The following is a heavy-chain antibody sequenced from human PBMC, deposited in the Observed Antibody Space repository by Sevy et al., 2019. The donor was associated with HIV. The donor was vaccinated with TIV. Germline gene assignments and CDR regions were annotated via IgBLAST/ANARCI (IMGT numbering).Heavy chain of an antibody. CDR3: AKLGGPSKDY. D-gene: IGHD3-16*01. CDR2: ISGNGGRT. V-gene: IGHV3-23*01. J-gene: IGHJ4*02. Sequence: GGSLRLSCAASGFTFGSYVMSWVRQAPGKGLEWVSSISGNGGRTYHPNYPDSLRGRFTISRDNSKNTLSLQMNSLRVEETAKYYGAKLGGPSKDYWGQGTLVTVSS. CDR1: GFTFGSYV.